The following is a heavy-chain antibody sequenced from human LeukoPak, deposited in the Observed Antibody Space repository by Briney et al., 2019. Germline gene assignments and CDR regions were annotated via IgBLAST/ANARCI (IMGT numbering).Heavy chain of an antibody. Sequence: AASLSLTWTVAGGSISSYYWSWVRQPPGKGLEWIGFIFDSGSANHTPHLKSRVSISVATSKNKLSLKLSSVTAADTAVYYFARTVTTESLIYYYSYMDVGGEGTTLTVS. CDR1: GGSISSYY. V-gene: IGHV4-59*01. CDR3: ARTVTTESLIYYYSYMDV. J-gene: IGHJ6*03. D-gene: IGHD4-17*01. CDR2: IFDSGSA.